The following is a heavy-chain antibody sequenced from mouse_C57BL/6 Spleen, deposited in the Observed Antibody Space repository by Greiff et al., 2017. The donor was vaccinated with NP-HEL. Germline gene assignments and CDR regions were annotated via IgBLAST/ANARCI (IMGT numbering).Heavy chain of an antibody. Sequence: EVKLVESGGGLVKPGGSLKLSCAASGFTFSDYGMHWVRQAPEKGLEWVAYISSGSSTIYYADTVKGRFTISRDNAKNTLFLQMTSLRSEDTAMYYCARNWEGYFDVWGTGTTVTVSS. V-gene: IGHV5-17*01. CDR2: ISSGSSTI. J-gene: IGHJ1*03. D-gene: IGHD4-1*01. CDR1: GFTFSDYG. CDR3: ARNWEGYFDV.